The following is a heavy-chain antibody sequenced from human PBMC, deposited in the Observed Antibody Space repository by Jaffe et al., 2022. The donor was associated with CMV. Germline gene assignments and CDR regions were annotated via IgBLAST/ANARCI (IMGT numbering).Heavy chain of an antibody. V-gene: IGHV3-48*03. CDR3: ARGQLTYYYDSSGYPDY. CDR2: ISSSGSTI. J-gene: IGHJ4*02. D-gene: IGHD3-22*01. CDR1: GFTFSSYE. Sequence: EVQLVESGGGLVQPGGSLRLSCAASGFTFSSYEMNWVRQAPGKGLEWVSYISSSGSTIYYADSVKGRFTISRDNAKNSLYLQMNSLRAEDTAVYYCARGQLTYYYDSSGYPDYWGQGTLVTVSS.